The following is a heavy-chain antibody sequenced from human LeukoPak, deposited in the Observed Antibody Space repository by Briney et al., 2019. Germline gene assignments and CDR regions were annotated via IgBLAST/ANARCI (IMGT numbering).Heavy chain of an antibody. CDR2: IYYSGST. CDR3: ARQYIVVVPAANNWFDP. J-gene: IGHJ5*02. V-gene: IGHV4-39*01. D-gene: IGHD2-2*01. CDR1: GGSISSSSYY. Sequence: SETLSLTCTVSGGSISSSSYYWGWIRQPPGKGLEWIGSIYYSGSTYYNPSLKSRVTISVDTSKNQFSLKLSSVTAADTAVYYCARQYIVVVPAANNWFDPWGQGTLVTVSS.